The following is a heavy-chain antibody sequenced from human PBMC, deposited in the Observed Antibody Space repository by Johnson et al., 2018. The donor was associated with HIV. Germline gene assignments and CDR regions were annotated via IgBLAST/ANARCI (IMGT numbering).Heavy chain of an antibody. CDR3: AREDQDPFDI. J-gene: IGHJ3*02. Sequence: VQLVESGGGLVQPGGSLRLSCAASGFTFSSYWMHWVRQAPGKGLVWVSVIYSGGSTYYADSVKGRFTISRDNSKNTLHLQMNSLRAEDTTVYYCAREDQDPFDIWGQGTMVTVSS. CDR1: GFTFSSYW. CDR2: IYSGGST. V-gene: IGHV3-66*01.